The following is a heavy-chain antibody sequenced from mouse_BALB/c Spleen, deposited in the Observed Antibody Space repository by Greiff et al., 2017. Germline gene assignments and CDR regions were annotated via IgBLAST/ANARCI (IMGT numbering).Heavy chain of an antibody. D-gene: IGHD1-1*01. CDR2: ISSGGST. Sequence: EVKLEESGGGLVKPGGSLKLSCAASGFTFSSYAMSWVRQTPEKRLEWVASISSGGSTYYPDSVKGRFTISRDNARNILYLQMSSLRSEDTAMYYCARGRDNYGYFDYWGQGTTLTVSS. CDR1: GFTFSSYA. V-gene: IGHV5-6-5*01. CDR3: ARGRDNYGYFDY. J-gene: IGHJ2*01.